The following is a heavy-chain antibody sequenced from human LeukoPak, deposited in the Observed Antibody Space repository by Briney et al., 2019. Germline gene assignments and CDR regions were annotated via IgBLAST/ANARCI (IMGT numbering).Heavy chain of an antibody. CDR2: ISSSRSYI. CDR3: ARYSSSSGPIDY. J-gene: IGHJ4*02. CDR1: GFTFSSYS. Sequence: GGSLRLSCAASGFTFSSYSMNWVRQAPGKGLEWVSSISSSRSYIYYADSVKGRFTISRDNAKNSLYLQMKSLRAEDTAVYYCARYSSSSGPIDYWGQGTLVTVSS. V-gene: IGHV3-21*01. D-gene: IGHD6-6*01.